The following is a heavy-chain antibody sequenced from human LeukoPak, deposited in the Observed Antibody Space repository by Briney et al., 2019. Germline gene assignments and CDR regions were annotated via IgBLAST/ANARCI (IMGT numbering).Heavy chain of an antibody. CDR3: ARGTRDYGGNSGVDY. D-gene: IGHD4-23*01. Sequence: ASVKVSCKVSGGTFSSYAISWVRQAPGQGLEWMGRIIPILGIANYAQKFQGRVTITADKSTSTAYMELSSLRSEDTAVYYCARGTRDYGGNSGVDYWGQGTLVTVSP. CDR2: IIPILGIA. V-gene: IGHV1-69*04. J-gene: IGHJ4*02. CDR1: GGTFSSYA.